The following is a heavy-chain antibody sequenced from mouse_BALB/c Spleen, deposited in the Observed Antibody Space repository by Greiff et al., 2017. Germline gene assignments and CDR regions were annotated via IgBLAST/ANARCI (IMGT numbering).Heavy chain of an antibody. CDR1: GFTFSSYA. CDR3: ARRGTTVVADY. J-gene: IGHJ2*01. Sequence: EVHLVESGGGLVKPGGSLKLSCAASGFTFSSYAMSWVRQTPEKRLEWVATISSGGSYTYYPDSVKGRFTISRDNAKNTLYLQMSSLRSEDTAMYYCARRGTTVVADYWGQGTTLTVSS. D-gene: IGHD1-1*01. CDR2: ISSGGSYT. V-gene: IGHV5-9-3*01.